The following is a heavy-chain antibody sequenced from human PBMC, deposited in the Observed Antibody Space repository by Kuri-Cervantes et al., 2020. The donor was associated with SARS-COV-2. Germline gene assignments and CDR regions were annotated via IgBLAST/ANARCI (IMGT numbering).Heavy chain of an antibody. Sequence: ASVKVSCKASGYTFTGYYMHWVRQAPGQGLEWMGWINPNSGGTNYAQKFQGWVTMTRDTSISTAYMELSSLRSEDTAVYYCARGARKKLINIVLMVYAREYGMDVWGQGTTVTVSS. CDR2: INPNSGGT. CDR3: ARGARKKLINIVLMVYAREYGMDV. CDR1: GYTFTGYY. J-gene: IGHJ6*02. V-gene: IGHV1-2*04. D-gene: IGHD2-8*01.